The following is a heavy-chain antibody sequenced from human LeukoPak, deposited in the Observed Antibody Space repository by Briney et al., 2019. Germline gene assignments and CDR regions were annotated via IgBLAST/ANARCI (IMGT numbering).Heavy chain of an antibody. Sequence: GGSLRLSCAASGFTFSSYWMSWVRQAPGKGLEWVANIKQDGSEKYYVDSVKGRFTISRDNAKNSLYLQMNSLRAEDTAVYYCARDELTPYSGSYYFDYWGQGTLVTVSS. CDR1: GFTFSSYW. CDR3: ARDELTPYSGSYYFDY. D-gene: IGHD1-26*01. J-gene: IGHJ4*02. V-gene: IGHV3-7*01. CDR2: IKQDGSEK.